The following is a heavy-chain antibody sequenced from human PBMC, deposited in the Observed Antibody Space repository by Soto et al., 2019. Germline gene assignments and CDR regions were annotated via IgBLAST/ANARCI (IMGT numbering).Heavy chain of an antibody. Sequence: ASVKVSCKASGYTFTRYTMNWVRQAPGQRLEWMGWINPDNGNTKSSQKFRDRVIITRDTSASTAYMDLSSLRSEDTAVYYCARGIATGQLDPWGQGTLVTVSS. CDR2: INPDNGNT. J-gene: IGHJ5*02. CDR1: GYTFTRYT. CDR3: ARGIATGQLDP. V-gene: IGHV1-3*01. D-gene: IGHD2-15*01.